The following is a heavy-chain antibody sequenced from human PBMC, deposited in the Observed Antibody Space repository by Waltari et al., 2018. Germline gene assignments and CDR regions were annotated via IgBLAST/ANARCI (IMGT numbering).Heavy chain of an antibody. D-gene: IGHD3-10*01. CDR1: GFTFSSYA. J-gene: IGHJ6*03. Sequence: EVQLLESGGGLVQPGGSLRLSCAASGFTFSSYALSWVRQAPGQGLEWVAAISGSGGSTYYADSVKGRFTISRDNSKNTLYLQMNSLRAEDTAVYYCAKDPSYYYGSGSRKTGIYYYYYMDVWGKGTTVTISS. V-gene: IGHV3-23*01. CDR3: AKDPSYYYGSGSRKTGIYYYYYMDV. CDR2: ISGSGGST.